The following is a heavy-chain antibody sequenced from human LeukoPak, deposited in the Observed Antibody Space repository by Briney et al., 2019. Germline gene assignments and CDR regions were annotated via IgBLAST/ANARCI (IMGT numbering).Heavy chain of an antibody. CDR3: ARRTVTRDWYFDL. J-gene: IGHJ2*01. CDR1: GFTFSDYY. D-gene: IGHD4-17*01. Sequence: PGGSLRLSCAASGFTFSDYYMSWIRQAPGKGLEWVSYISSSGTTIYYADSVKGRFTISRDNAKNSLYLQMNSLRAEDTAVYYCARRTVTRDWYFDLWGRGTLVTVSS. V-gene: IGHV3-11*01. CDR2: ISSSGTTI.